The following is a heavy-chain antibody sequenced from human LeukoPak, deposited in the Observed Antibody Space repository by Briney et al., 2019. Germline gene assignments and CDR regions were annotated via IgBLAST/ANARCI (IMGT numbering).Heavy chain of an antibody. J-gene: IGHJ4*02. CDR3: AIDEPNYTPYDFDY. V-gene: IGHV3-15*01. Sequence: GGSLRLSCAASRFTFSNAWMNWVRQAPGKGLEWVGRIKSKADGETTDYAAPVKGRFTISRDDSNNMVYLQMNSLKIEDTAVYYCAIDEPNYTPYDFDYWGQGTLVTVSS. CDR1: RFTFSNAW. D-gene: IGHD4/OR15-4a*01. CDR2: IKSKADGETT.